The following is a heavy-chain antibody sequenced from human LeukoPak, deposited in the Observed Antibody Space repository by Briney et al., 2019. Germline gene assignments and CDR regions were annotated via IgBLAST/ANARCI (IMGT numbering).Heavy chain of an antibody. CDR1: GYSFTNYW. D-gene: IGHD6-13*01. J-gene: IGHJ4*02. CDR2: IYPGDSDI. V-gene: IGHV5-51*01. CDR3: ARTGYSSRWAIDN. Sequence: GESLKISCNGSGYSFTNYWIGWVRQMPGKGLEWMGIIYPGDSDIRYSLSFQGRVTISADKSIGTAYLQWSSLKASDTAMYYCARTGYSSRWAIDNWGQGTLVTVSS.